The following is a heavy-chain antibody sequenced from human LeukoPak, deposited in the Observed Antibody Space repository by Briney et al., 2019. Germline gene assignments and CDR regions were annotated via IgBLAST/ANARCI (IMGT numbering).Heavy chain of an antibody. D-gene: IGHD3-22*01. V-gene: IGHV4-59*01. Sequence: PSETLSLTCTVSGGSISSYYWSWVRQPPGKGLEWIGYIYDSGSTNYNPSLKSRVTISVDTSKNQFSLKLSSVTAADTAVYYCACLTTADAFDIWGQGTMVTVSS. CDR2: IYDSGST. J-gene: IGHJ3*02. CDR3: ACLTTADAFDI. CDR1: GGSISSYY.